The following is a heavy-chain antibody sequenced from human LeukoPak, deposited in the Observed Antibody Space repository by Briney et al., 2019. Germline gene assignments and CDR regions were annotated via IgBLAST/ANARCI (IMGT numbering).Heavy chain of an antibody. D-gene: IGHD3-22*01. J-gene: IGHJ6*02. Sequence: GGSLRLSCEASGFTFSTYAMHWVRQAPGKGLEWVSEISYDGSNEYYADSVKGRFTISRDNAKNSLYLQMNSLRAEDTAVYYCARISQGIVVVITPLYYYGMDVWGQGTTVTVSS. CDR2: ISYDGSNE. V-gene: IGHV3-30*07. CDR1: GFTFSTYA. CDR3: ARISQGIVVVITPLYYYGMDV.